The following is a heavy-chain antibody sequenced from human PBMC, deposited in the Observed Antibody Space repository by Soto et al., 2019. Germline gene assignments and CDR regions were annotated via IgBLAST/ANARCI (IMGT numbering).Heavy chain of an antibody. CDR1: GFTFSAYA. J-gene: IGHJ5*02. D-gene: IGHD1-26*01. CDR3: AKSLAVGKNCFDL. Sequence: GGSLRLSCAASGFTFSAYAMSWVRQAPGKGLEWVSIIGNSGLTTYYADSVKGRFSISRDTSKNTLFLQMNGLRVEDTVVYYCAKSLAVGKNCFDLWGQGTLVTVSS. V-gene: IGHV3-23*01. CDR2: IGNSGLTT.